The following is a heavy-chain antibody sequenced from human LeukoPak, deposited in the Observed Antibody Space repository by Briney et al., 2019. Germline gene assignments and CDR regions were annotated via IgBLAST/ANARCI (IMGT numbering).Heavy chain of an antibody. V-gene: IGHV3-21*01. J-gene: IGHJ4*02. D-gene: IGHD2-15*01. CDR2: ISSSSSYI. CDR1: GFAFSSYS. CDR3: ASELPFDY. Sequence: GGSLRLSCAASGFAFSSYSMNWVRQAPGKGLEWVSSISSSSSYIYYADSVKGRFTISRDNAKNTLYLQMNSLRAEDTAVYYCASELPFDYWGQGTLVTVSS.